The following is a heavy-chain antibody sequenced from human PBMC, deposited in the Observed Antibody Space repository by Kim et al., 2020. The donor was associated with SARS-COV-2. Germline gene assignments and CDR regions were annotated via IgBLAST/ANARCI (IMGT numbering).Heavy chain of an antibody. Sequence: NYNPSLRRRVTISVDTSKNQFSLKLSSVTAADTAVYYCAGTARGANFDYWGRGALVTVSS. D-gene: IGHD1-26*01. V-gene: IGHV4-4*09. J-gene: IGHJ4*02. CDR3: AGTARGANFDY.